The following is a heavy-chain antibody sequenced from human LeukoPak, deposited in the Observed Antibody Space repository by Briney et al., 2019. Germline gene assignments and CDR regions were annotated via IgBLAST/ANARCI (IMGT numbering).Heavy chain of an antibody. Sequence: PGGSLTLSCAASGFTVSSNYMSWVRQAPGKGLEWVSVIYSGGSTYYADSVKGRFTISRDISKSTLFLQMNSLRAEDTAVYYCASSLLPRLWGQGTLVTVSS. CDR3: ASSLLPRL. V-gene: IGHV3-53*01. J-gene: IGHJ4*02. CDR1: GFTVSSNY. CDR2: IYSGGST.